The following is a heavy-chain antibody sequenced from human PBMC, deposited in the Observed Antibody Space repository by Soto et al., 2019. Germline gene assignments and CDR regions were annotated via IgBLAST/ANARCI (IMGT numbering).Heavy chain of an antibody. CDR3: ARAWGGVPDY. D-gene: IGHD3-16*01. Sequence: QVQLQQWGAGLLKPSETLSLTCAVYGGSFSGYYWSWIRQPPGKGLEWIGEINHSGSTNYNPSLXRXVXIXXDTSKNQFSLTLSSVAAADTAVYYCARAWGGVPDYWGQGTLVTVSS. J-gene: IGHJ4*02. V-gene: IGHV4-34*01. CDR1: GGSFSGYY. CDR2: INHSGST.